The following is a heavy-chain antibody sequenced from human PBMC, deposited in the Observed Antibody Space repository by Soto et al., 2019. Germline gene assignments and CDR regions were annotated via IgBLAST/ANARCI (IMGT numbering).Heavy chain of an antibody. CDR2: ISGSGGTT. D-gene: IGHD6-25*01. Sequence: EVQLLESGGGLVQPGGSLRLSCAASGFTFSNYAMSWVRQAPGQGLDWVSAISGSGGTTYYADSVKGRFTISRDNSKNTLFLQMNSLRAEDAAVYYCAKFFVETGSNSGWPWSFHCWGQGTLVTVSS. CDR1: GFTFSNYA. J-gene: IGHJ4*02. V-gene: IGHV3-23*01. CDR3: AKFFVETGSNSGWPWSFHC.